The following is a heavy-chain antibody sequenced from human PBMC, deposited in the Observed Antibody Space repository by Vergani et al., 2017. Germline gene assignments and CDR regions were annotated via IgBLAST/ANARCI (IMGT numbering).Heavy chain of an antibody. D-gene: IGHD2-21*01. CDR3: AKDELXFCGDISCLAMDV. CDR2: IRYDGSDK. Sequence: QVQLVESGGGVVQPGGSLILSCAASGVSFSSFGMHWVRQAPGKGLEWVAFIRYDGSDKYYVDSVKGRFTISRDNSKNTLYLQVDSLRAEDTAVYYCAKDELXFCGDISCLAMDVWGKGTTVSVSS. V-gene: IGHV3-30*02. J-gene: IGHJ6*03. CDR1: GVSFSSFG.